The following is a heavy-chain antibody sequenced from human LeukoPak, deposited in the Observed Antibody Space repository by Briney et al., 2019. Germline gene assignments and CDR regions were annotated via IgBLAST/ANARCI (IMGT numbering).Heavy chain of an antibody. CDR3: ARVSRDYYYYYGMDV. CDR2: IIGSGGSS. V-gene: IGHV3-23*01. Sequence: PGGSLRLSCEASGFAFSSYPMIWVRQAPGKGLEWVSGIIGSGGSSHYADSVKGRFTISRDNSKSTLYLQMNSLRAEDTAVYYCARVSRDYYYYYGMDVWGQGTTVTVSS. J-gene: IGHJ6*02. CDR1: GFAFSSYP.